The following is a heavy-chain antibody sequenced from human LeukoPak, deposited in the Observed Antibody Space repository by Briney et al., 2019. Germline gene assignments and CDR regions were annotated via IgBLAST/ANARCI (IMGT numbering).Heavy chain of an antibody. CDR3: ARGGEGAFDI. CDR1: GGSISSHY. V-gene: IGHV4-59*11. CDR2: IYYSGST. Sequence: PSETLSLTCTVSGGSISSHYWSWIRQPPGKGLEWIGCIYYSGSTNYNPSLKSRVTISVDTSKNQFSLKLSSVTAADTAVYYCARGGEGAFDIWGQGTMVTVSS. J-gene: IGHJ3*02.